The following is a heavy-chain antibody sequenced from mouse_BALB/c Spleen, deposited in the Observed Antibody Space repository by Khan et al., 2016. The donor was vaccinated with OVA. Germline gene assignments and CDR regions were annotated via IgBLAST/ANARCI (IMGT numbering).Heavy chain of an antibody. CDR3: ARHLGGSFDY. CDR1: GFTFSAYG. Sequence: VELVESGGDLVRPGGSLKLSCAASGFTFSAYGMSWFRQSPDKRLEWVATINSDGYYTYYTASLKGRFIISRDNSKNTLYLQMRSLKSEDTAMYYCARHLGGSFDYWGQGTLVTVSA. CDR2: INSDGYYT. J-gene: IGHJ3*01. D-gene: IGHD1-1*02. V-gene: IGHV5-6*01.